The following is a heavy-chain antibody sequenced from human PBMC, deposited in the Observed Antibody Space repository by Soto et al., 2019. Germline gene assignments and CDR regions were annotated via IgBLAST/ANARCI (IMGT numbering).Heavy chain of an antibody. D-gene: IGHD2-21*02. J-gene: IGHJ2*01. CDR1: GYSVTSYW. CDR3: ARPKQHYFGRDYYYVLGYWYFDL. V-gene: IGHV5-51*01. Sequence: ESLKISYKRSGYSVTSYWIDWVRQKPGKGLEWMGTIFRGESDTRYSQSFQGQVTISDDKSTRTAYLQWSGLEASDIAMYYCARPKQHYFGRDYYYVLGYWYFDLWGSGTLVTVSS. CDR2: IFRGESDT.